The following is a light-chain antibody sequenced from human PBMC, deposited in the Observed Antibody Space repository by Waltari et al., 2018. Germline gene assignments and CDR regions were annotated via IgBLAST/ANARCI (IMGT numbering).Light chain of an antibody. CDR2: DAS. CDR3: QQRNTWPRT. V-gene: IGKV3-11*01. Sequence: EIFLTQSPATLSVSAGEIAALSCRASQSVGTSLAWYQHRTGQAPRLLIYDASKRAAGIPARFSGSGSGTDFTLAIDTLEPEDFAVYYCQQRNTWPRTFGQGTKVEI. CDR1: QSVGTS. J-gene: IGKJ1*01.